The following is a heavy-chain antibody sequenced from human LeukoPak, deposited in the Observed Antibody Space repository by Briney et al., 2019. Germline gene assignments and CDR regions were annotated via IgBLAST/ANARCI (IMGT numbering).Heavy chain of an antibody. J-gene: IGHJ4*02. CDR1: GFTFSSYW. Sequence: GGSLGLSCAASGFTFSSYWMHWVRQAPGKGLVWVSRIDTDGSNTAYADSVKGRFTISRDNAKNTLYLQMNSLRAEDTAVYYCTRGGTTLDYWGQGTLVTVSS. V-gene: IGHV3-74*01. D-gene: IGHD1-7*01. CDR2: IDTDGSNT. CDR3: TRGGTTLDY.